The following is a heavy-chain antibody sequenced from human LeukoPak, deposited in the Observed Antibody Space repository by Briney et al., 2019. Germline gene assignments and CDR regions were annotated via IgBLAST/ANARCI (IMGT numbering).Heavy chain of an antibody. CDR1: GDSLNSYY. J-gene: IGHJ4*02. D-gene: IGHD6-25*01. Sequence: SETLSLTCTVSGDSLNSYYWSWVRQPPGEGLQWIGYIFYSGSSNYNASLRSRVAISVDTSKNQFSLKLTSVTAADTAVYYCAGRAARFFDYWGQGTLVTVSS. V-gene: IGHV4-59*01. CDR2: IFYSGSS. CDR3: AGRAARFFDY.